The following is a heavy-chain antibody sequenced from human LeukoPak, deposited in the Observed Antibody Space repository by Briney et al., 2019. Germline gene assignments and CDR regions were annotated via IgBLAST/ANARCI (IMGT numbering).Heavy chain of an antibody. J-gene: IGHJ4*02. CDR1: GGSITSYY. D-gene: IGHD6-13*01. CDR2: LYTSGST. Sequence: SETLSLTCTVSGGSITSYYWSWIRQPAGKGLEWIGRLYTSGSTNYNPSLKSRVTISVDKSKNQFSLNLSSVTAADTAVYYCARGSWSFDYWGQGTPVTVSS. V-gene: IGHV4-4*07. CDR3: ARGSWSFDY.